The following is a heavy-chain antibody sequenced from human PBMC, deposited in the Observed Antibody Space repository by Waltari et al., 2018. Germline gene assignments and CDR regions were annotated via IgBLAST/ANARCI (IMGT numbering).Heavy chain of an antibody. D-gene: IGHD2-15*01. CDR3: ARDVGQGDYFDY. Sequence: ELQLVESGGGLVQPGGSLRVSCAASGFSFSTYSMNWVRQAPGKGLEWVSFIGSSIGNTYYADSVKGRFTISRDNAKDSLYLQMNSLRVEDTAVYYCARDVGQGDYFDYWGQGTLVTVSS. J-gene: IGHJ4*02. CDR1: GFSFSTYS. V-gene: IGHV3-48*01. CDR2: IGSSIGNT.